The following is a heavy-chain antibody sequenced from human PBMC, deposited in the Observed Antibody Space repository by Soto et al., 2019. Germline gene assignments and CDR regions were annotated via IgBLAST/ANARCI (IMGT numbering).Heavy chain of an antibody. D-gene: IGHD6-25*01. CDR1: GYPISSGYY. CDR3: ASSSGYVPGGD. CDR2: IHHSGST. V-gene: IGHV4-38-2*01. Sequence: SETLSLTCAVSGYPISSGYYWGWIRQPPGKGLEWIGIIHHSGSTYYNPSLRSRITMSVDTSKNQFSLKMPSVTAADTAVYYCASSSGYVPGGDWGQGILVTVA. J-gene: IGHJ4*02.